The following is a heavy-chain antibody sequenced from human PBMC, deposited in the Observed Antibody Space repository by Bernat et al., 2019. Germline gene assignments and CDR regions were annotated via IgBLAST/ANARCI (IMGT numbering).Heavy chain of an antibody. V-gene: IGHV3-30*03. J-gene: IGHJ1*01. CDR3: ARAEEQWLGEYFQH. Sequence: QVQLVESGGGVVQPGRSLRLSCAASGFTFSSYGMHWVRQAPGKGLEWLAVISYDGSNKYYEESSMGRFTSSVDNSKNTLYLQLNVLRAGDTAVYYCARAEEQWLGEYFQHWGQGTLVTVSS. D-gene: IGHD6-19*01. CDR1: GFTFSSYG. CDR2: ISYDGSNK.